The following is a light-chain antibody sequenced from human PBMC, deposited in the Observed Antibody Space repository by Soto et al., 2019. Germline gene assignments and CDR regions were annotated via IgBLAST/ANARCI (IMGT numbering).Light chain of an antibody. CDR3: QQLYIFPLT. V-gene: IGKV1-9*01. CDR2: AAP. CDR1: QSISSY. J-gene: IGKJ5*01. Sequence: DIQMTQSPSSLSASVGDRVTITCRASQSISSYLNWYQQKPGKAPNLLMYAAPTLQSGVPSRFSGGESGTEYTLTISSLQPEDSATYYCQQLYIFPLTFGQGTRLEIK.